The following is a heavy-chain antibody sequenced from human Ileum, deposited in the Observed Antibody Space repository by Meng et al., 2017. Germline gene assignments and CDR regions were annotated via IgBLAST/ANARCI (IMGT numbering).Heavy chain of an antibody. Sequence: QGRDSGPVRVRPSETRSLICTVSGGSVSTSDYQWGGIRQPPGKGLEWIGYAGTNYNPSLKSRVTISVDTSKRQFSLKLTSVTAADTAVYYCARDHWGSLDYWGQGILVTASS. J-gene: IGHJ4*02. V-gene: IGHV4-61*08. D-gene: IGHD7-27*01. CDR2: AGT. CDR1: GGSVSTSDYQ. CDR3: ARDHWGSLDY.